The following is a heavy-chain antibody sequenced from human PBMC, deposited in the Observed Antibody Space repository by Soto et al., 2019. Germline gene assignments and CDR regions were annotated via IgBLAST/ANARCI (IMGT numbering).Heavy chain of an antibody. CDR2: IKHDVSEK. CDR1: GFTFSTYW. V-gene: IGHV3-7*03. Sequence: EVQLVESGGGLVQPGGSLRLSCDASGFTFSTYWMSWVRQAPGKGLEWVANIKHDVSEKYYVGSVKGRFIISRDNAKTSVYLQMNRLRGEDTSVYYCARERKGGDFDYGGQGTLVTVSS. CDR3: ARERKGGDFDY. J-gene: IGHJ4*02. D-gene: IGHD2-15*01.